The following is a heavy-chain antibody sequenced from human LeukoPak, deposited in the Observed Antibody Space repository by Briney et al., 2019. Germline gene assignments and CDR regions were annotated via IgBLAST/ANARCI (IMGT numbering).Heavy chain of an antibody. CDR1: GFTFSSYS. J-gene: IGHJ6*02. V-gene: IGHV3-21*01. Sequence: GGSLRLSCAASGFTFSSYSMNWVRQAPGKGLEWVSSISSSSSYIYYADSVKGRFTISRDNAKNSLYLQMNSLRAEDTAVYYCARDVLYCSGGSCFQLYGMDDWGQGATVTVSS. CDR3: ARDVLYCSGGSCFQLYGMDD. CDR2: ISSSSSYI. D-gene: IGHD2-15*01.